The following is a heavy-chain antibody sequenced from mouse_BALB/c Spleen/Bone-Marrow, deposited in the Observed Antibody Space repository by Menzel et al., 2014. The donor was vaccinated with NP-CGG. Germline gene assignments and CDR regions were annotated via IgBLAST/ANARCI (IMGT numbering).Heavy chain of an antibody. D-gene: IGHD2-4*01. V-gene: IGHV5-12*02. CDR3: ARHSDYGYFDY. Sequence: EVKLMESGGGLVQPGGSLKLSCATSGFTFSDYYMYWVRQTPEKRLEWVAYISNGGGSTYYPDTVKGRFTISRDNAKNTLYLQMSRLKSEDTAMYYCARHSDYGYFDYWGQGTTLTVSS. J-gene: IGHJ2*01. CDR1: GFTFSDYY. CDR2: ISNGGGST.